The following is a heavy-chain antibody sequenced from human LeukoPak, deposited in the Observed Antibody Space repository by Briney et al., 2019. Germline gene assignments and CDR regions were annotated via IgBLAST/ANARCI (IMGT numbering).Heavy chain of an antibody. CDR2: ISTSSSYI. D-gene: IGHD1-26*01. Sequence: GGSLRLSCAASGFTFSRYSMNWVRQAPGKGLEWVSFISTSSSYIYYADSVKGRFTISRDNSKNTLYLQMNSLRAEDTAVYYCARGLRGGSYYIFDYWGQGTLVTVSS. J-gene: IGHJ4*02. CDR3: ARGLRGGSYYIFDY. V-gene: IGHV3-21*01. CDR1: GFTFSRYS.